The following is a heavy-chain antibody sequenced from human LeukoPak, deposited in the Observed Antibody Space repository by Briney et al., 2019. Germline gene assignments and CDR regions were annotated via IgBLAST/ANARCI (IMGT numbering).Heavy chain of an antibody. J-gene: IGHJ5*02. CDR3: ARARLLLMTPNWFDP. D-gene: IGHD2-8*01. CDR2: IIPIFGTA. V-gene: IGHV1-69*05. Sequence: GSSVKVSYKASGGTFSSYAISWVRQAPGQGLEWMGGIIPIFGTANYAQKFQGRVTITTDESTSTAYMELSSLRSEDTAVYYCARARLLLMTPNWFDPWGQGTLVTVSS. CDR1: GGTFSSYA.